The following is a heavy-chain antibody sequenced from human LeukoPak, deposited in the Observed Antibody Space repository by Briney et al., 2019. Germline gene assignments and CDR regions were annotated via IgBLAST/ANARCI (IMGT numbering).Heavy chain of an antibody. D-gene: IGHD3-10*01. CDR3: ARGGDDKLLWFGELCSY. CDR1: GFTFSSYS. J-gene: IGHJ4*02. Sequence: PGGSLRLSCAASGFTFSSYSMNWVRQAPGKGLEWVSAISGSGGSTYYADSVKGRFTISRDNAKNSLYLQMNSLRAEDTAVYYCARGGDDKLLWFGELCSYWGQGTLVTVSS. CDR2: ISGSGGST. V-gene: IGHV3-21*01.